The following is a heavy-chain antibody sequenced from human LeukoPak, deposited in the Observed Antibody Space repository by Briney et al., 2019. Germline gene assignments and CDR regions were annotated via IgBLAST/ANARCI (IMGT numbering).Heavy chain of an antibody. CDR3: ATIAVAATAFDY. CDR2: INHSGST. D-gene: IGHD6-19*01. V-gene: IGHV4-34*01. Sequence: NASETLSLTCAVYGGSFSGYYWSWIRQPPGKGLEWIGEINHSGSTNYNPSLKSRVTISVDTSKNQFSLKLSSVTAADTAVYYCATIAVAATAFDYWGQGTLVTVSS. CDR1: GGSFSGYY. J-gene: IGHJ4*02.